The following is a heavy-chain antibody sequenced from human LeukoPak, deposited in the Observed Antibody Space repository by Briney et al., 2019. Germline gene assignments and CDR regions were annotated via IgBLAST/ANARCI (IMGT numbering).Heavy chain of an antibody. Sequence: ASVKVSCKASGYTLTSYGISWVRQAPGQGLEWMGWISAYNGNTNYAQKLQGRVTMTTDTSTSTAYMELRSLRSDDTAVYYCARDRGVRHYYDSSGYPVWGQGTLVTVSS. CDR2: ISAYNGNT. J-gene: IGHJ4*02. CDR3: ARDRGVRHYYDSSGYPV. CDR1: GYTLTSYG. V-gene: IGHV1-18*01. D-gene: IGHD3-22*01.